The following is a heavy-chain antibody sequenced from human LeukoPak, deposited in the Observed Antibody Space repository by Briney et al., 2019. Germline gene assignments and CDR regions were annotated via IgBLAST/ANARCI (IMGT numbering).Heavy chain of an antibody. D-gene: IGHD2-8*02. V-gene: IGHV3-53*01. J-gene: IGHJ4*02. CDR1: GFTVSSNY. CDR2: IYSGGST. Sequence: GGSLRLSCAASGFTVSSNYMSWVRQAPGKGLEWVSVIYSGGSTYYADSVKGRCTISRNNSKSTLSLQMNSLRAEDTAIYYCATYRQVLLPFESWGQGTLVTVSS. CDR3: ATYRQVLLPFES.